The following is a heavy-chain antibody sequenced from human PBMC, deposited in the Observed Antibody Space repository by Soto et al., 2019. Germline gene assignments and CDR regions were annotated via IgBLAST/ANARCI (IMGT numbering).Heavy chain of an antibody. CDR1: GYTFTSYD. Sequence: GASVKVSCKASGYTFTSYDINWVRQATGQGLEWMGWMNPNSGNTGYAQKFQGRVTMTRNTSISTAYMELSSLRSEDTAVYYCARGRDYIWGSYRYNWFDPWGQGTLVTVSS. J-gene: IGHJ5*02. D-gene: IGHD3-16*02. V-gene: IGHV1-8*01. CDR3: ARGRDYIWGSYRYNWFDP. CDR2: MNPNSGNT.